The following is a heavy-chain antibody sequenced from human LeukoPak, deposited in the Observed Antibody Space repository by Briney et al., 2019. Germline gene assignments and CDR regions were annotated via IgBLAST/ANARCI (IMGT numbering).Heavy chain of an antibody. CDR1: GFTFSSYA. CDR3: ARDRGVYASETNYDYVWGSYRYGTLWLDY. CDR2: ISYDGSNK. D-gene: IGHD3-16*02. Sequence: PGRSLRLSCAASGFTFSSYAMHWVRQAPGKGLEWVAVISYDGSNKYYADSVKGRFTISRDNSKNTLYLQMNSLRAEDTAVYYCARDRGVYASETNYDYVWGSYRYGTLWLDYWGQGTLVTVSS. V-gene: IGHV3-30*04. J-gene: IGHJ4*02.